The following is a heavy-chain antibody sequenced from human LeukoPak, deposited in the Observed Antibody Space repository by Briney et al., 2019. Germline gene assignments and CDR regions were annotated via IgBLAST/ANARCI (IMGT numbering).Heavy chain of an antibody. Sequence: VASVKVSCKASGFTFIDYYMHWVRQAPGQGLEWMGRINPRSGGTNYAQKFQDRVTMTRDTSISTAYMELSRLKFDDMAVFYCARGSISSGDWFDPWGQGTLVTVSS. V-gene: IGHV1-2*06. CDR3: ARGSISSGDWFDP. CDR2: INPRSGGT. J-gene: IGHJ5*02. CDR1: GFTFIDYY. D-gene: IGHD6-6*01.